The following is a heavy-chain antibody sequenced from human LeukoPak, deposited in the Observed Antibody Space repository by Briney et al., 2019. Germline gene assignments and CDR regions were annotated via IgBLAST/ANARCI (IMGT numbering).Heavy chain of an antibody. V-gene: IGHV4-59*01. J-gene: IGHJ4*02. D-gene: IGHD3-22*01. CDR1: GGSISSYY. CDR3: ARPLNYYDSSALGY. CDR2: IYYSGST. Sequence: PSQTLSLTCTVSGGSISSYYWSWIRQPPGKGLEWIGYIYYSGSTNYNPSLKSRVTISVDTSKNQFSLKLSSVTAADTAVYYCARPLNYYDSSALGYWGQGTLVTVSS.